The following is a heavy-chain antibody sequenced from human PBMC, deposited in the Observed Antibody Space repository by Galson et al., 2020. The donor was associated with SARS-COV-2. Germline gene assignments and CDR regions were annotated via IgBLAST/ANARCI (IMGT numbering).Heavy chain of an antibody. J-gene: IGHJ4*02. Sequence: GESLKISCKASGYTFTSYGISWVRQAPGQGLEWMGWISAYNGNTNYAQKLQGRVTMTTDTSTSTAYMELRSLRSDDTAVYYCARDHRGGSWDLDYWGQGTLVTVSS. CDR3: ARDHRGGSWDLDY. V-gene: IGHV1-18*01. D-gene: IGHD6-13*01. CDR1: GYTFTSYG. CDR2: ISAYNGNT.